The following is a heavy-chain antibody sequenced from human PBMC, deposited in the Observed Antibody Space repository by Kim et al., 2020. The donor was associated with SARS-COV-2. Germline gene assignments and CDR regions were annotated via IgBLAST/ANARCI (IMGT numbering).Heavy chain of an antibody. CDR2: TNSEGSST. J-gene: IGHJ2*01. Sequence: GGSLRLPCAASGFSLSGYYMHWVRQVPGKGLVWLSRTNSEGSSTSYADSVKGRFTVSRDTASDTLYLQMNSLRAEDTAVYYCARDPLIVGATTHFDLWGRGTLVTVSS. CDR1: GFSLSGYY. D-gene: IGHD1-26*01. CDR3: ARDPLIVGATTHFDL. V-gene: IGHV3-74*01.